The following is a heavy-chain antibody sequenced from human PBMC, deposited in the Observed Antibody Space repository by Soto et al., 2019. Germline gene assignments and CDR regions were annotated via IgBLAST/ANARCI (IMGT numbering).Heavy chain of an antibody. Sequence: GASVKVSCKASGYTFTSYGISWVRQAPGQGLEWMGWISAYNGNTNYAQKVQGRVTMTTDTSTSTAYMELRSLRSDDTAVYYCARRAPYYDSSGYYYTFDYWGQGTLVTVSS. CDR3: ARRAPYYDSSGYYYTFDY. CDR2: ISAYNGNT. D-gene: IGHD3-22*01. CDR1: GYTFTSYG. J-gene: IGHJ4*02. V-gene: IGHV1-18*04.